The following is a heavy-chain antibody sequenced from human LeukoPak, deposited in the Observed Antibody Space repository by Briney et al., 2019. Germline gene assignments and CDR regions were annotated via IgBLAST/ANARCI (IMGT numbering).Heavy chain of an antibody. J-gene: IGHJ4*02. Sequence: SQTLSLTCAISGDSVSNNSAAWHWIRQSPSRGLEWLGRTYYRSRWYNDYAVSVQSRMTINPDTSKNQFSLQLNSVTPEDTAVYYCARMRSNYFDYWGRGTLVTVSS. V-gene: IGHV6-1*01. CDR3: ARMRSNYFDY. CDR2: TYYRSRWYN. CDR1: GDSVSNNSAA.